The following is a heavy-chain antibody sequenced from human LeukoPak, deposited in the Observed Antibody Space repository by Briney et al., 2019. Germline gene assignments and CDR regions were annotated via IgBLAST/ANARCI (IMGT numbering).Heavy chain of an antibody. V-gene: IGHV1-8*01. CDR2: MNPNSGNT. J-gene: IGHJ3*02. Sequence: GASVKVSCKASGYTFTIYDINWVRQATGQGLEWMGWMNPNSGNTGFAQKFQGRVTMTRTTSISTAYMELSSLRSKDTAVYYCARNDYGGHDAFDIWGQGTMVTVSS. CDR1: GYTFTIYD. CDR3: ARNDYGGHDAFDI. D-gene: IGHD4-17*01.